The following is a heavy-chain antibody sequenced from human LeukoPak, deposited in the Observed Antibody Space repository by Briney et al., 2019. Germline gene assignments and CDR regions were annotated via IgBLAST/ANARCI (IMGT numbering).Heavy chain of an antibody. CDR3: ARRATRDTGSCYSCAFDI. Sequence: GGSLRLSCAASGFTFNNYWMTWVLQAPGKGLEWVANINQDGSEKYYVDSVKGRFTISRDNANKSLFLQMNSLRPEDTAVYYCARRATRDTGSCYSCAFDIWGQGTMVTVSS. CDR2: INQDGSEK. CDR1: GFTFNNYW. V-gene: IGHV3-7*01. J-gene: IGHJ3*02. D-gene: IGHD2-15*01.